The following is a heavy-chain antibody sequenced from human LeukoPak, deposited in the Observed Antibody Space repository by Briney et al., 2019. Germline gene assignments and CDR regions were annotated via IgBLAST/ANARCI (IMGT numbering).Heavy chain of an antibody. CDR3: ARARIAAAGLYYFDY. D-gene: IGHD6-13*01. J-gene: IGHJ4*02. CDR2: IYHSGST. CDR1: GGSISSGGYS. Sequence: SETLSLTCAVSGGSISSGGYSRSWIRQPPGKGLEWIGYIYHSGSTYYNPSLKSRVTISVDRSKNQFSLKLSSVTAADTAVYYCARARIAAAGLYYFDYWGQGTLVTVSS. V-gene: IGHV4-30-2*01.